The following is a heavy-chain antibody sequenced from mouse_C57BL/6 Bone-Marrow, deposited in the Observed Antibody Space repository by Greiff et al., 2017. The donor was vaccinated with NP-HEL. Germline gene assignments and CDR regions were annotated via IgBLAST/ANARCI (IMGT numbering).Heavy chain of an antibody. CDR3: ARLKTAQAPMDY. J-gene: IGHJ4*01. CDR1: GYAFSSYW. V-gene: IGHV1-80*01. Sequence: QVQLKQSGAELVKPGASVKISCKASGYAFSSYWMNWVKQRPGKGLEWIGQIYPGDGDTNYNGKFKGKATLTADKSSSTAYMQLSSLTSEDSAVYFCARLKTAQAPMDYWGQGTSVTVSS. CDR2: IYPGDGDT. D-gene: IGHD3-2*02.